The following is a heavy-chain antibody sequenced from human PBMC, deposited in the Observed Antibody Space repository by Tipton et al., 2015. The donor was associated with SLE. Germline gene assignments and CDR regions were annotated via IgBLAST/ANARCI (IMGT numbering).Heavy chain of an antibody. V-gene: IGHV3-30*02. CDR2: IRYDGSNK. Sequence: GSLRLSCAASGFTFSNYWMSWVRQAPGKGLEWVAFIRYDGSNKYYADSVKGRFTISRDNSKNTLYLQMNSLRAEDTAVYYCAKGYSYGAYYFDYWGQGTLVTVSS. J-gene: IGHJ4*02. CDR1: GFTFSNYW. CDR3: AKGYSYGAYYFDY. D-gene: IGHD5-18*01.